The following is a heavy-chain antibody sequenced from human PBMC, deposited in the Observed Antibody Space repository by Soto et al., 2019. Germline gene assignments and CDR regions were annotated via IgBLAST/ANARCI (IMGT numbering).Heavy chain of an antibody. D-gene: IGHD2-15*01. CDR2: ISYDGSNK. Sequence: QVQLVESGGGVVQPGRSLRLSCAASGFTFSSDAMHWVRQAPGKGLEWVAVISYDGSNKYYADSVKGRFTISRDNSKNTLYLQMNSLRAEDTAVYYCARGPIDCSGGSCRYYFDYWGQGTLVTVSS. V-gene: IGHV3-30-3*01. J-gene: IGHJ4*02. CDR1: GFTFSSDA. CDR3: ARGPIDCSGGSCRYYFDY.